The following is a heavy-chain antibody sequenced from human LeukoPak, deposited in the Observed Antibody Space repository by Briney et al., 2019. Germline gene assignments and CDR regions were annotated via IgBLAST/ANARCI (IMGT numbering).Heavy chain of an antibody. Sequence: SVKVSCKASGGTFSSYAISWVRQAPGQGLEWMGGSIPIFGTANYAQKFQGRVTITADESTSTAYMELSSLRSEDTAVYYCARDGVCSSTSCSTWYFDLWGRGTLVTVSS. J-gene: IGHJ2*01. V-gene: IGHV1-69*01. CDR3: ARDGVCSSTSCSTWYFDL. CDR1: GGTFSSYA. CDR2: SIPIFGTA. D-gene: IGHD2-2*01.